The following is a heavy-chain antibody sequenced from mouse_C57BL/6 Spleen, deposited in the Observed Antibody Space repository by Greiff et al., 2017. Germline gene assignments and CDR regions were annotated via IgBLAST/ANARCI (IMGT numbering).Heavy chain of an antibody. CDR1: GFNIKNTY. CDR3: ARGYYGSSYCWYFDV. Sequence: EVQLQQSVAELVRPGASVKLSCTASGFNIKNTYMHWVKQRPEQGLEWIGRIDPANGNTKYAPKFQGKATITADTSSNTAYLQLSSLTSEDTAIYYCARGYYGSSYCWYFDVWGTGTTVTVSS. D-gene: IGHD1-1*01. V-gene: IGHV14-3*01. J-gene: IGHJ1*03. CDR2: IDPANGNT.